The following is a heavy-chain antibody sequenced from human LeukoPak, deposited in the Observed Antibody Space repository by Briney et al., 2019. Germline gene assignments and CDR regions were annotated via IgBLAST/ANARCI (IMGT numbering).Heavy chain of an antibody. Sequence: GVSLRLSCAASGFTFSTYWMHWVRQIPGKGLVWVSRIHRDGTSTHYADSVRGRFSISRDNAEDTLYLQMNSLRAEDTAIYYCAREQEAAGNWFFDLWGPGPLVTVSS. CDR3: AREQEAAGNWFFDL. V-gene: IGHV3-74*01. D-gene: IGHD6-13*01. J-gene: IGHJ2*01. CDR1: GFTFSTYW. CDR2: IHRDGTST.